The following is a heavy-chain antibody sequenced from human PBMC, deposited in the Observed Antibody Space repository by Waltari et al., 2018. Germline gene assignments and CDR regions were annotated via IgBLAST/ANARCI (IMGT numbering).Heavy chain of an antibody. J-gene: IGHJ4*02. CDR2: INHSGST. V-gene: IGHV4-34*01. D-gene: IGHD3-22*01. Sequence: QVQLQQWGAGLLKPSEPLSLTCAVYGGSFSGYYWSWIRPSPGKGLEWIGEINHSGSTNYNPSLKSRVTISVDTSKNQFSLKLSSVTAADTAVYYCARDQPYYYDSSGYRYWGQGTLVTVSS. CDR3: ARDQPYYYDSSGYRY. CDR1: GGSFSGYY.